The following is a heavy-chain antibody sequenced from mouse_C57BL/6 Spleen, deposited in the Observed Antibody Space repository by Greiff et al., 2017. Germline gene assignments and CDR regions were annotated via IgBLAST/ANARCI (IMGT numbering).Heavy chain of an antibody. Sequence: EVKVVESEGGLVQPGSSMKLSCTASGFTFSDYYMAWVRQVPEKGLEWVANINYDGSSTYYLDSLKSRFIISRDNAKNILYLQMSSLKSEDTATYYCARAGDYYGSSPWFAYWGQGTLVTVSA. D-gene: IGHD1-1*01. J-gene: IGHJ3*01. CDR1: GFTFSDYY. V-gene: IGHV5-16*01. CDR2: INYDGSST. CDR3: ARAGDYYGSSPWFAY.